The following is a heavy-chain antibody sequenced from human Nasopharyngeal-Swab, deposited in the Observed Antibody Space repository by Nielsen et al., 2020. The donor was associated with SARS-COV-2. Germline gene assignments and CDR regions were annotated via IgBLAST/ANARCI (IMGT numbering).Heavy chain of an antibody. Sequence: GESLKISCAASGFTFTNAWMGWVRQAPGKGLEWVGRIKSKSDGGTTDYAAPVKGRFSISRDDSRNTIYVQMNTLQTEDTAVYYCTTDRGITERPLFDFWGQGTLVTVPS. CDR1: GFTFTNAW. CDR3: TTDRGITERPLFDF. CDR2: IKSKSDGGTT. J-gene: IGHJ4*02. D-gene: IGHD1-14*01. V-gene: IGHV3-15*01.